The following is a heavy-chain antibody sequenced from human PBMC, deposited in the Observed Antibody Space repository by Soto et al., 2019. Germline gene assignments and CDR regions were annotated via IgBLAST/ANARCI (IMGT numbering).Heavy chain of an antibody. D-gene: IGHD6-19*01. Sequence: QVQLQQWGAGLLKPSETLSLTCAVYGGSFSGYYWSWIRQPPGKGLEWIGEINHSGSTNYNPSLKSRVTISVDTSKNQFSLQLSSVTAADTAVYYCARSGSGWYSYYYYMDVWGKGTTVTVSS. J-gene: IGHJ6*03. CDR1: GGSFSGYY. CDR3: ARSGSGWYSYYYYMDV. V-gene: IGHV4-34*01. CDR2: INHSGST.